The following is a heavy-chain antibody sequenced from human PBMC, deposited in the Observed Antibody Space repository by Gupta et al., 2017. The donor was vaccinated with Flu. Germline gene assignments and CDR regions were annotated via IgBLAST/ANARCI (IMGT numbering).Heavy chain of an antibody. CDR1: GGTFSSYT. CDR3: ARIYDSSGYYSSDY. CDR2: IIPILGIA. J-gene: IGHJ4*02. D-gene: IGHD3-22*01. V-gene: IGHV1-69*02. Sequence: QVQLVQSGAKVKKPGSSVKVSCKASGGTFSSYTISWVRQAPGQGLEWMGRIIPILGIANYAQKFQGRVTITADKSTSTAYMELSSLRSEDTAVYYCARIYDSSGYYSSDYWGQGTLVTVSS.